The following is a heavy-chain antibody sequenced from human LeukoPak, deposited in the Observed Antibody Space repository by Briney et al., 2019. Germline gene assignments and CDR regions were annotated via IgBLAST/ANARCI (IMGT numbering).Heavy chain of an antibody. J-gene: IGHJ4*02. CDR1: GFTFSSYS. D-gene: IGHD2-21*02. CDR3: ARGEAYCGGDCYLDY. CDR2: ISSSSSYI. Sequence: PGGSLRLSCAASGFTFSSYSMNWVRQAPGKGLEWVSSISSSSSYIYYADSVKGRFTISRDNAKNSLYLQMNGLRAEDTAVYYCARGEAYCGGDCYLDYWGQGSLVTVSS. V-gene: IGHV3-21*01.